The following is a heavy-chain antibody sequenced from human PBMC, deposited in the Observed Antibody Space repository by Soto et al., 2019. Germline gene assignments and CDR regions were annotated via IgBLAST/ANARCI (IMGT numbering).Heavy chain of an antibody. D-gene: IGHD3-22*01. CDR3: AKEQAVVVTIPEYYGMDV. Sequence: QVQLVESGGGVVQPGRSLRLSCAASGFTFSSYGMHWVRQAPGKGLEWVAVISYDGSNKYYADSVKGRFTISRDNSKNTLYLQMNSLRAEDTAVYYCAKEQAVVVTIPEYYGMDVWGQGTTVTVSS. CDR2: ISYDGSNK. CDR1: GFTFSSYG. J-gene: IGHJ6*02. V-gene: IGHV3-30*18.